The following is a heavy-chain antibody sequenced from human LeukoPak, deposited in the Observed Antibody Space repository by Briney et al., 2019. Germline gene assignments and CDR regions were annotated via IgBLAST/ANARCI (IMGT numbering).Heavy chain of an antibody. CDR3: ARDTRGRYYDFWSGNDAFDI. J-gene: IGHJ3*02. V-gene: IGHV3-48*01. D-gene: IGHD3-3*01. Sequence: GGSLRLSCAASGFTFSSYSMNWVRQAPGKGLEWVSYISSSSSTIYYADSVKGRFTISRDNAKNSLYVQMNSLRAEDTAVYYCARDTRGRYYDFWSGNDAFDIWGQGTMVTVSS. CDR1: GFTFSSYS. CDR2: ISSSSSTI.